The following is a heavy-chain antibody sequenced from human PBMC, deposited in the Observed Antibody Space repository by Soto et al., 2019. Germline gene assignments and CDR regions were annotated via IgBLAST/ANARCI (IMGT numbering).Heavy chain of an antibody. D-gene: IGHD7-27*01. CDR2: INHSGST. V-gene: IGHV4-34*01. J-gene: IGHJ4*02. CDR1: GGSFSGYY. CDR3: AKGRWGSESFDY. Sequence: SETLSLTCAVYGGSFSGYYWNWIRQPPGKGLEWIGEINHSGSTNYNPTLKNRFTISVDTSKNRFSLKLNSVTAADMAVYYCAKGRWGSESFDYWGQGTLVTVSS.